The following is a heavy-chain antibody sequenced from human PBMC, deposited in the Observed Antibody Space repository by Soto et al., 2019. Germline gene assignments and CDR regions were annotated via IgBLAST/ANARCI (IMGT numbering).Heavy chain of an antibody. J-gene: IGHJ4*02. CDR3: ARSRELEVSYLSPVYFDY. CDR1: GGSISSGGYY. Sequence: PSETLSLTCTVSGGSISSGGYYWSWIRQHPGKGLEWIGYIYYSGSTYYNPSLKSRVTISVDTSKNQFSLKLSSVTAADTAVYYCARSRELEVSYLSPVYFDYWGQGTLVTVSS. D-gene: IGHD1-26*01. V-gene: IGHV4-31*03. CDR2: IYYSGST.